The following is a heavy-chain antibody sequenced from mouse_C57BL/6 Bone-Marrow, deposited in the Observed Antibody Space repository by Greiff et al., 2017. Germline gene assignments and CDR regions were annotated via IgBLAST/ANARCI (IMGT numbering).Heavy chain of an antibody. V-gene: IGHV1-15*01. CDR2: IDPKTGGT. D-gene: IGHD1-1*01. Sequence: QVQLQQSGAELVRPGASVTLSCKASGYTFTDYEMHWVKQTPVHGLEWIGAIDPKTGGTAYKQKFKGKAILTADKSSSTAYMELRSLTSEDSAVYYCARFDYYGSFDYWGQGTTLTVSS. CDR3: ARFDYYGSFDY. CDR1: GYTFTDYE. J-gene: IGHJ2*01.